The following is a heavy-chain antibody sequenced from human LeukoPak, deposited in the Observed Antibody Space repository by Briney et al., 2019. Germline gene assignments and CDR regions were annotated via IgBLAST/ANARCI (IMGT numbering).Heavy chain of an antibody. CDR2: INPNSGGT. D-gene: IGHD6-25*01. J-gene: IGHJ4*02. V-gene: IGHV1-2*02. Sequence: ASVKVSCKASGYTFTGYYMHWVRQAPGQGLEWMGWINPNSGGTNYAQKFQGRVTMTRDTPISTAYMELSRLRSDDTAVYYCARVLQRQNPPFDYWGQGTLVTVSS. CDR3: ARVLQRQNPPFDY. CDR1: GYTFTGYY.